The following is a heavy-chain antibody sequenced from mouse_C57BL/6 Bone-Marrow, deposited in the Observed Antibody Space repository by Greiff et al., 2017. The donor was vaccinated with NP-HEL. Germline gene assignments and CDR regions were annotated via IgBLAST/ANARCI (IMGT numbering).Heavy chain of an antibody. Sequence: QVQLQQSGAELMKPGASVKLSCKATGYTFTGYWIEWVKQRPGHGLEWIGEILPGSGSTNYNEKFKGKATFTADTSSNTAYMQLSSLPTEDSAIYYCARRPFYYYGSSWYFDVWGTGTTVTVSS. CDR1: GYTFTGYW. V-gene: IGHV1-9*01. CDR3: ARRPFYYYGSSWYFDV. D-gene: IGHD1-1*01. CDR2: ILPGSGST. J-gene: IGHJ1*03.